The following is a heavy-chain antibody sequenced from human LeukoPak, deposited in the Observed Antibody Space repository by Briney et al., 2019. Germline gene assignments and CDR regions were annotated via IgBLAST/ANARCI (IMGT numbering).Heavy chain of an antibody. V-gene: IGHV3-48*01. D-gene: IGHD3-16*01. CDR3: ARFAAPSSYYYYGMDV. J-gene: IGHJ6*02. CDR1: GFTFSSYS. CDR2: ISSSSSTI. Sequence: GGSLRLSCAASGFTFSSYSMNWVRQAPGKGLEWVSYISSSSSTIYYADSVKGRFTISRDNAKNSLYLQMNSLRAEDTAVYYCARFAAPSSYYYYGMDVWGQGTTVTVSS.